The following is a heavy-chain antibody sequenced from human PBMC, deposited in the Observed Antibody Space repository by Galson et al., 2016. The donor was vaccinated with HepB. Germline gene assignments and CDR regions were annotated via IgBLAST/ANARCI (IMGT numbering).Heavy chain of an antibody. CDR1: GGIFNIYA. J-gene: IGHJ6*02. CDR2: IIPIFGSA. Sequence: SVKVSCKASGGIFNIYAISWVRQAPGQGLEWMGGIIPIFGSAEYAQMFQGRVTITADELTSTVYMEMSSLTFEDTAVFYCARARRWGGPGNYNYDGMDVWGQGTAVIVSS. D-gene: IGHD4-23*01. V-gene: IGHV1-69*13. CDR3: ARARRWGGPGNYNYDGMDV.